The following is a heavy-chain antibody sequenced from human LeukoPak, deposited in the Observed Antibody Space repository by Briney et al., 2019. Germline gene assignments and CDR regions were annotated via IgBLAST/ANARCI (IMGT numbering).Heavy chain of an antibody. CDR3: AREGLRELLPVEGFDY. J-gene: IGHJ4*02. D-gene: IGHD1-26*01. CDR2: ISAYNGNT. V-gene: IGHV1-18*01. Sequence: GASVKVSCKASGYTFTSYGISWVRQAPGQGLEWMGWISAYNGNTNYAQKLQGRVTMTTDTSTSTAYMELRSLRSDDTAVYYCAREGLRELLPVEGFDYWGQGTLVTVSS. CDR1: GYTFTSYG.